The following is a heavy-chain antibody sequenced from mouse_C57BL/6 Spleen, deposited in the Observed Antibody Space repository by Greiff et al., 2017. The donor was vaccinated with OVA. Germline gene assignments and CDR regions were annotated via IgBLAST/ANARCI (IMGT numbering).Heavy chain of an antibody. CDR1: GYTFTSYW. CDR3: ARRYDGYYVAYFDY. D-gene: IGHD2-3*01. V-gene: IGHV1-61*01. J-gene: IGHJ2*01. CDR2: IYPSDSET. Sequence: VQLQQPGAELVRPGSSVKLSCKASGYTFTSYWMDWVKQRPGQGLEWIGNIYPSDSETHYNQKFKDKATLTVDKSSSTAYMQLSSLTSEDSAVYYCARRYDGYYVAYFDYWGQGTTLTVSS.